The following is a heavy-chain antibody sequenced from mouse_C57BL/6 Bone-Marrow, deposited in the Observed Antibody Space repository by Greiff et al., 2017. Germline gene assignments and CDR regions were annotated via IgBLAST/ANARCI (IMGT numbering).Heavy chain of an antibody. Sequence: QVQLQQSGAELVKPGASVKISCKASGYAFSSYWINWVKQRPGKGLEWIGQIYPGDGDTNYNGKFKGKATLTADKSSSTAYMQLSSLTSEDSAVYFGARCDYYGSAWYFDVWGTGTTVTVSS. D-gene: IGHD1-1*01. J-gene: IGHJ1*03. CDR3: ARCDYYGSAWYFDV. CDR2: IYPGDGDT. V-gene: IGHV1-80*01. CDR1: GYAFSSYW.